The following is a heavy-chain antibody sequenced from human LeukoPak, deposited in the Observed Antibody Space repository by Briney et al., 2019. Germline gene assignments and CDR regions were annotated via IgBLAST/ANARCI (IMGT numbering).Heavy chain of an antibody. V-gene: IGHV3-23*01. CDR1: GFTFSSYA. Sequence: GGSLRLSCAASGFTFSSYAMSWVRQAPGKGLEWVSAISGSGGSTYYADSVKGRFTISRDNSKNTLYLQMNSLRTEDTAVYYCAKAEGYDILTGLDYWGQGTLVTVSS. CDR3: AKAEGYDILTGLDY. D-gene: IGHD3-9*01. CDR2: ISGSGGST. J-gene: IGHJ4*02.